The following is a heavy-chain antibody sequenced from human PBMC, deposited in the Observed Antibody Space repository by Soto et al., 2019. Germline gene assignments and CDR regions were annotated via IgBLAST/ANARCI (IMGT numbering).Heavy chain of an antibody. CDR2: ISSSSSYI. CDR1: GFTFSSYA. CDR3: ARAGCSGGSCYSEHYYYYYMDV. V-gene: IGHV3-21*01. J-gene: IGHJ6*03. D-gene: IGHD2-15*01. Sequence: GGSLRLSCAASGFTFSSYAMSWVRQAPGKGLEWVSSISSSSSYIYYADSVKGRFTISRDNAKNSLYLQMNSLRAEDTAVYYCARAGCSGGSCYSEHYYYYYMDVWGKGTTVTVSS.